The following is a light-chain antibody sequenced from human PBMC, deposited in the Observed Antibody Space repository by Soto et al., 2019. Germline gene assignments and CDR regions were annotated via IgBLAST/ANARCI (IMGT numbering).Light chain of an antibody. CDR2: LGS. CDR3: MQPLQSWT. V-gene: IGKV2-28*01. Sequence: DIVMTQSPLSLPVTPGEPASISCRSSQSLLLSNGYNYLDWYLQKPGQSPQLLIYLGSNRASGVPDRLSGSGSGTDFTLKISRVEAEDVGVYYCMQPLQSWTFGQGTKVEIK. CDR1: QSLLLSNGYNY. J-gene: IGKJ1*01.